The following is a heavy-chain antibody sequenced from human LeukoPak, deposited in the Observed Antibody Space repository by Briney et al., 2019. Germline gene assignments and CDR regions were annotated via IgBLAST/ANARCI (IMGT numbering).Heavy chain of an antibody. CDR3: GRGNKSFDP. V-gene: IGHV1-2*02. CDR1: GYTFTGYY. J-gene: IGHJ5*02. CDR2: INPNSGGT. Sequence: GGSVKVSCKASGYTFTGYYMHWVRQAPGQGLEWMGWINPNSGGTNYAQKFQGRVTMTKDTSINAAYMELNKLTSDDTAVYYCGRGNKSFDPWGQGTLVTVSS.